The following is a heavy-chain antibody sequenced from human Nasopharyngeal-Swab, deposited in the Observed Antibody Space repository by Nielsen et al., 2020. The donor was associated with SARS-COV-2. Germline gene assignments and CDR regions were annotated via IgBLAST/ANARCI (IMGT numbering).Heavy chain of an antibody. CDR2: SRNKANSYTT. D-gene: IGHD6-13*01. J-gene: IGHJ6*02. V-gene: IGHV3-72*01. CDR1: GFTFSAHY. Sequence: GESLKISCAASGFTFSAHYMDWVRQAPGKGLEGVGRSRNKANSYTTEYAASVKGRFTISRDDSKNSLYLQMSSLRTEDTALYYCARDLSSIWTSGLGVWGQGTTVIVSS. CDR3: ARDLSSIWTSGLGV.